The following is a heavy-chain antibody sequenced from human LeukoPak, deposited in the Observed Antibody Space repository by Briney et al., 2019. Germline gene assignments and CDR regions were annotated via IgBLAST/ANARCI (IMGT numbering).Heavy chain of an antibody. CDR1: GGSISGYY. CDR3: ARGGGLTMDSSWEGWFDP. V-gene: IGHV4-34*01. Sequence: SETLSLTCSVSGGSISGYYWSWIRQPPGKGLEWIGEINHSGSTNYNPSLKSRVTISVDTSKNQFSLKLSSVTAADTAVYYCARGGGLTMDSSWEGWFDPWGQGTLVTVSS. D-gene: IGHD6-13*01. J-gene: IGHJ5*02. CDR2: INHSGST.